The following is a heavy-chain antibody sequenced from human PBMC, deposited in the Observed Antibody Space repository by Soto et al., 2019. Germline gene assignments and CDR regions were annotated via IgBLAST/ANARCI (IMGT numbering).Heavy chain of an antibody. CDR1: GFTFSSYS. CDR2: ISSSSSCI. D-gene: IGHD3-3*01. Sequence: PGGSLRLSCAASGFTFSSYSMNWVRQAPGKGLEWVSSISSSSSCIYYADSVKGRFTISRDNAKNSLYLQMNSLRAEDTAVYYCARQGDFWSGYYPQNYYYYGMDVWGQGTTVTVSS. J-gene: IGHJ6*02. V-gene: IGHV3-21*01. CDR3: ARQGDFWSGYYPQNYYYYGMDV.